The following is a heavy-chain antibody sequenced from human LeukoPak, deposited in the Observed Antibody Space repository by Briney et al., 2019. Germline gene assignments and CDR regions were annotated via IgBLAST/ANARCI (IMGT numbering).Heavy chain of an antibody. D-gene: IGHD3-22*01. J-gene: IGHJ4*02. CDR1: GGSISSYY. CDR3: ARAQPHYDSSGYLDY. V-gene: IGHV4-59*12. CDR2: IYYSGST. Sequence: SETLSLTCTVSGGSISSYYWSWIRQPPGKGLEWIGYIYYSGSTNYNPSLKSRVTISVDTSKNQFSLKLSSVTAADTAVFYCARAQPHYDSSGYLDYWGQGTLVTVSS.